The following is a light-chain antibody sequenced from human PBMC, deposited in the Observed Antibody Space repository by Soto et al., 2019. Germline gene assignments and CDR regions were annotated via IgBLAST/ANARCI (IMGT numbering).Light chain of an antibody. V-gene: IGLV1-36*01. CDR3: AAWDDSLSGYV. J-gene: IGLJ1*01. CDR1: SSNIGNNA. Sequence: QSVLTQPPSVSEAPRQRVTISCSGSSSNIGNNAVSWYQQLPGKAPKLLIYYDDLRPSGVSNRFSGSKSGTSASLAISGLQSEDEADYYWAAWDDSLSGYVFGTGTKLTVL. CDR2: YDD.